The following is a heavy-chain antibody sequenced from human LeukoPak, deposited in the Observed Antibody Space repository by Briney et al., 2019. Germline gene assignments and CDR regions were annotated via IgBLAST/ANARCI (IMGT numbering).Heavy chain of an antibody. CDR3: AKDRETTASGTFDF. V-gene: IGHV3-30*18. CDR2: ISDDGRNK. Sequence: PGGSLRLSCAASGFTVSSNYMSWVRQAPGKGLEWVAVISDDGRNKNYADSAKGRFTISRDSSNNTLYLQMNSLRAEDTGVYFCAKDRETTASGTFDFRGQGTLVTVSS. J-gene: IGHJ4*02. D-gene: IGHD6-13*01. CDR1: GFTVSSNY.